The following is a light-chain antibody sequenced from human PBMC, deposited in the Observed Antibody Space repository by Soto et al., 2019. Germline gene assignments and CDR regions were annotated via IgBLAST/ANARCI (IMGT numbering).Light chain of an antibody. CDR2: AAS. CDR3: QQSYSTLGT. V-gene: IGKV1-39*01. J-gene: IGKJ2*01. CDR1: HSINNY. Sequence: IQMTQSPSSLSASVGDRVILTCRSAHSINNYLNWYQQRPGKVPKLLIYAASTLQSGVTSRFSGSGSARVFTLTINSLQPEDFATYYCQQSYSTLGTFGRGTRVEI.